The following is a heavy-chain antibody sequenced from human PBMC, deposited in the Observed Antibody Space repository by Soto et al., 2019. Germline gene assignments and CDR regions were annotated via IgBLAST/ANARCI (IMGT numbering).Heavy chain of an antibody. J-gene: IGHJ3*01. V-gene: IGHV3-53*01. CDR3: ATPVTRLIAFDL. Sequence: EVQLVQSGAEVKKPGESLRISCVASGFTVSSHYMTWVRQTPGKGLEWVSIIYASDSTFYADSVKGRFTISRDNSKNTVYLQLNSLRAEDTAVYYCATPVTRLIAFDLWGQGTMVTVSS. CDR2: IYASDST. D-gene: IGHD4-17*01. CDR1: GFTVSSHY.